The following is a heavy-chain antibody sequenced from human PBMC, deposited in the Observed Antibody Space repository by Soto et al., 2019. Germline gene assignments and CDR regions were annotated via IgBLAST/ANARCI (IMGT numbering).Heavy chain of an antibody. CDR2: VYNSGNT. CDR3: ARDRYCGGDCYYEHYYGMDV. CDR1: GDSVSSSYR. V-gene: IGHV4-61*01. J-gene: IGHJ6*02. Sequence: QVQLQESGPGLVKPSETLSLTCTVSGDSVSSSYRWSWIRQPPGKGLEWIGHVYNSGNTNYNPSLKSRVTISVDTSNNQFSLKLSSVTAADTAVYYCARDRYCGGDCYYEHYYGMDVWGQGTTVTVSS. D-gene: IGHD2-21*02.